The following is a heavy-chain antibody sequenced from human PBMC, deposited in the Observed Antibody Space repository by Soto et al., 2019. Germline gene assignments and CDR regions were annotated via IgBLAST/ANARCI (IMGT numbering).Heavy chain of an antibody. V-gene: IGHV1-69*13. CDR1: GGTFSSYA. J-gene: IGHJ6*02. Sequence: SVKVSCKASGGTFSSYAISWVRQAPGQGLEWMGGIIPIFGTANYAQKFQGRVTITADESTSTAYMELSSLRSEDTAVYYCARDDILTGYSYYYGMDVWGQGTTVTV. CDR3: ARDDILTGYSYYYGMDV. CDR2: IIPIFGTA. D-gene: IGHD3-9*01.